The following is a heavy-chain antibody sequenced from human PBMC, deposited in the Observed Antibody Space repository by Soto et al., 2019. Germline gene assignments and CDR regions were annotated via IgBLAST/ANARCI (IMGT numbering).Heavy chain of an antibody. CDR1: GFTFSSYA. J-gene: IGHJ4*02. D-gene: IGHD3-22*01. Sequence: QVQLVESGGGVVQPGRSLRLSCAASGFTFSSYAMHWVRQAPGKGLEWVAVISYDGSNKYYADSVKGRFTISRDNSKNTLYLQMNSLRAEDTAVYYCARDHYYDSSGSFDYWGLGTLVTVSS. CDR3: ARDHYYDSSGSFDY. V-gene: IGHV3-30-3*01. CDR2: ISYDGSNK.